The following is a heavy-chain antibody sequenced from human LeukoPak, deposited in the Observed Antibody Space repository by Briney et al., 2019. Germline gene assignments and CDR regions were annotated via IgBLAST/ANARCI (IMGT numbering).Heavy chain of an antibody. CDR2: VIPIFGTA. CDR3: ASGLDILTGYSKTNYYYYGMDV. D-gene: IGHD3-9*01. V-gene: IGHV1-69*13. CDR1: GGTFSSYA. Sequence: SVKVSCKASGGTFSSYAISWVRQAPGQGLEGMGGVIPIFGTADYAQKFQGRVTITADESTSTAHMELSSLRSEDTAVYYCASGLDILTGYSKTNYYYYGMDVWGQGTTVTVSS. J-gene: IGHJ6*02.